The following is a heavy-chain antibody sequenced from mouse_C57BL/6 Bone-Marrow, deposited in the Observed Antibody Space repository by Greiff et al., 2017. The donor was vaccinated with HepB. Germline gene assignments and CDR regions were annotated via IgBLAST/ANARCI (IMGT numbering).Heavy chain of an antibody. CDR2: IYPSSGNT. CDR3: ARERITTVGYWYFDV. V-gene: IGHV1-81*01. D-gene: IGHD1-1*01. Sequence: QVHVKQSGAELARPGASVKLSCKASGYTFTSYGISWVKQSTGQGLEWIGEIYPSSGNTYYNEKFKGKATLTADKSSSTAYMELRSLTSEDSAVYFFARERITTVGYWYFDVWGTGTTVTVSS. CDR1: GYTFTSYG. J-gene: IGHJ1*03.